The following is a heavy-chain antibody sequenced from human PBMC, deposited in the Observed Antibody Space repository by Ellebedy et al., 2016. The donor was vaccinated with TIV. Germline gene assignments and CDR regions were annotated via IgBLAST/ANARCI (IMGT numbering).Heavy chain of an antibody. D-gene: IGHD3-3*01. V-gene: IGHV3-30-3*01. Sequence: GGSLRLSXAASGFTFSSYAMHWVRQAPGKGLEWVAVISYDGSNKYYADSVKGRFTISRDNSKNTLYLQMNSLRAEDTAVYYCARDGRITIFGVVIIRAYYMDVWGKGTTVTVSS. CDR3: ARDGRITIFGVVIIRAYYMDV. J-gene: IGHJ6*03. CDR2: ISYDGSNK. CDR1: GFTFSSYA.